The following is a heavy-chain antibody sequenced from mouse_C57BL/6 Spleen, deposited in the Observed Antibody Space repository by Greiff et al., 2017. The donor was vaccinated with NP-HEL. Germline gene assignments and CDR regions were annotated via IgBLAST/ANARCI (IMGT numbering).Heavy chain of an antibody. V-gene: IGHV1-54*01. D-gene: IGHD1-1*01. CDR1: GYAFTNYL. Sequence: VQLQQSGAELVRPGTSVKVSCKASGYAFTNYLIEWVKQRPGQGLEWIGVINPGSGGTNYNEKFKGKATLTADKSSSTAYMQLSSLTSEDSAVYFCARATTVEAWFAYWGQGTLVTVSA. CDR2: INPGSGGT. J-gene: IGHJ3*01. CDR3: ARATTVEAWFAY.